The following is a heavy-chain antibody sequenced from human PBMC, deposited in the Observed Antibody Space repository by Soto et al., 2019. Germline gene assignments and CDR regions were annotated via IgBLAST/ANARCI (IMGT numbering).Heavy chain of an antibody. CDR1: GGSMNAYY. Sequence: SETLSLTCTVSGGSMNAYYWSWIRQPPGKRLEYIGYISYSGSTNYNPSLNSRVTMSVDTSNNQFSLRLSSVTAADTAMYYCARYHDTTFDPWGQGILVTVSS. J-gene: IGHJ5*02. CDR2: ISYSGST. V-gene: IGHV4-59*01. CDR3: ARYHDTTFDP.